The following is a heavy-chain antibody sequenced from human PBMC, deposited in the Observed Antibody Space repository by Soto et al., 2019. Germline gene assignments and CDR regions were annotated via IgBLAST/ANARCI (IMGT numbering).Heavy chain of an antibody. Sequence: QVQLVQSGAGVKKPGASVKVSCKASGYTFTSYAMHWVRQAPGQRLEWMGWINAGNGNTKYSQKFQGRVTITRDTSASTAYMELSSLRSEDTAVYYCARDPGGPDGPGDYWGQGTLVTVSS. CDR1: GYTFTSYA. CDR2: INAGNGNT. V-gene: IGHV1-3*01. D-gene: IGHD2-15*01. CDR3: ARDPGGPDGPGDY. J-gene: IGHJ4*02.